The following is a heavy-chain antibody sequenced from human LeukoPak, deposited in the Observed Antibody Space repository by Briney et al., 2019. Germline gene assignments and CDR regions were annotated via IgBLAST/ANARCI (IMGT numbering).Heavy chain of an antibody. J-gene: IGHJ5*02. CDR3: ARAFIMVYAGANWFDP. V-gene: IGHV4-34*01. Sequence: SETLSLTXAVYGGSFSGYYWSWIRQPPGKGLEWIGEINHSGSTNYNPSLKSRVTISVDTSKNQFSLKLSSVTAADTAVYYCARAFIMVYAGANWFDPWGQGTLVTVSS. CDR1: GGSFSGYY. D-gene: IGHD2-8*01. CDR2: INHSGST.